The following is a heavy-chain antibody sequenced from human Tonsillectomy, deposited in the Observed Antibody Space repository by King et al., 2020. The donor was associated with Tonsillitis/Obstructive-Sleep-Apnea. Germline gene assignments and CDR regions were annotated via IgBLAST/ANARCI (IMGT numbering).Heavy chain of an antibody. CDR3: ARDGKSGPSKYYYYYYMDV. CDR2: IWYDGSNK. J-gene: IGHJ6*03. V-gene: IGHV3-33*01. CDR1: GFTFSSYG. D-gene: IGHD4-23*01. Sequence: VQLVESGGGVVQPGRSLRLSCAASGFTFSSYGMHWVRQAPGKGLEWVAVIWYDGSNKYYADSVKGRFTISRDNSKNTLYLQMNSLRAEDTAVYYCARDGKSGPSKYYYYYYMDVWGKGTTVTVSS.